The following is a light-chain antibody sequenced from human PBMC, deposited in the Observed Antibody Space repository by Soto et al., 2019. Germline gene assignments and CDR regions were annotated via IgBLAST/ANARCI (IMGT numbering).Light chain of an antibody. V-gene: IGKV3-15*01. CDR1: ESLFGF. CDR3: QSYNDWPFA. Sequence: DIVLTQPPATLSVSPADTVTLSCRASESLFGFLAWYQQKPRQAPRLLMYGVFTRATGIPARFSGGGSATDFTLTISSLQSEDSAFYFCQSYNDWPFASGLGTRLEI. J-gene: IGKJ2*01. CDR2: GVF.